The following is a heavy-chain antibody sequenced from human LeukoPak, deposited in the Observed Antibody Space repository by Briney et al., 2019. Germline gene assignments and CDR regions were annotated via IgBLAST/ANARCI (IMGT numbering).Heavy chain of an antibody. D-gene: IGHD6-19*01. CDR1: GFTFSSYG. CDR2: ISYDGSNK. J-gene: IGHJ4*02. CDR3: AKQVAVAGTVAFLPTDY. V-gene: IGHV3-30*18. Sequence: PEGSLRLSCAASGFTFSSYGMPWVRQAPGKGLEWVAVISYDGSNKYYADSVKGRFTISRDNSKNTLYLQMNSLRAEDTAVCYCAKQVAVAGTVAFLPTDYWGQGTLVTVSS.